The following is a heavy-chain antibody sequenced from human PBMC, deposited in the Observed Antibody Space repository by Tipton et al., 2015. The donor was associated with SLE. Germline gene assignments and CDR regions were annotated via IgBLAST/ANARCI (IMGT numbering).Heavy chain of an antibody. Sequence: QLVQSGGGLVQPGGSLRLSCAASGFTFSSYAMSWVRQAPGKGLEWVSGISGSGGNTYYADSVKGRFTISRDNSKNTLYLQMNSLRAEDTAVYYCAGRGYSSGWFLGDFWGQGTLVTVSS. CDR2: ISGSGGNT. V-gene: IGHV3-23*04. J-gene: IGHJ4*02. CDR3: AGRGYSSGWFLGDF. CDR1: GFTFSSYA. D-gene: IGHD6-19*01.